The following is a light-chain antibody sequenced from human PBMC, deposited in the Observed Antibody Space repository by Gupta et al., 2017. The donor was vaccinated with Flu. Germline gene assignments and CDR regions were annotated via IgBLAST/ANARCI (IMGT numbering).Light chain of an antibody. CDR2: CAS. V-gene: IGKV3-20*01. CDR1: QSVSSSD. J-gene: IGKJ1*01. CDR3: QQECSSPRT. Sequence: EVVSTQSPALLSSSRGARATLSCRASQSVSSSDLAWYQQKPGQAPRLLIYCASSRATGIPDRFSGSGSGTDFTLTISRLEPEDVAVYYCQQECSSPRTFGQGTKVEIK.